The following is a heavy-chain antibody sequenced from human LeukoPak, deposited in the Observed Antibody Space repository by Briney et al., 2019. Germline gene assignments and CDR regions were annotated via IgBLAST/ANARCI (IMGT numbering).Heavy chain of an antibody. CDR3: ARKLKKFGEYPFSY. D-gene: IGHD3-10*01. V-gene: IGHV4-59*08. CDR2: IYYSGST. CDR1: GGSISSYY. Sequence: SATLSLTCTVSGGSISSYYWSWIRPPPGKGLEWIGYIYYSGSTNYNPSLKSRVTISVDTSKNQFSLKLSSVTAADTAVYYCARKLKKFGEYPFSYWGQGTLVTVSS. J-gene: IGHJ4*02.